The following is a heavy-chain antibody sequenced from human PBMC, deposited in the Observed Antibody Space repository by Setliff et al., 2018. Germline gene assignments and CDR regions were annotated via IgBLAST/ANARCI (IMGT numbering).Heavy chain of an antibody. CDR3: VRESRSTWYRRDF. CDR1: GGSISGSHYS. D-gene: IGHD6-13*01. J-gene: IGHJ4*02. Sequence: PSETLSLTCSVSGGSISGSHYSWVWMRQPPGKRLEWIGSTYYNGTAYYNPSLQSRVAISVDTSKNYFSLGVNSVTAADTAVYYCVRESRSTWYRRDFWGQGTLVTVS. V-gene: IGHV4-39*02. CDR2: TYYNGTA.